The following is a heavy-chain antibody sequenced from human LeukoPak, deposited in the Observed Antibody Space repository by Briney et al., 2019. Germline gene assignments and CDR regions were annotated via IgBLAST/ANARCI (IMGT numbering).Heavy chain of an antibody. D-gene: IGHD3-22*01. CDR3: ARVFSPYCYDSSGYYPTPNFDY. Sequence: GASVKVSCKASGYTFTGYYMHWVRQAPGQGLEWMGWINPNSGGTNYAQKFQGRVTMTRDTSISTAYMELSRLRSDDTAVYYCARVFSPYCYDSSGYYPTPNFDYWGQGTLVTVSS. CDR2: INPNSGGT. CDR1: GYTFTGYY. J-gene: IGHJ4*02. V-gene: IGHV1-2*02.